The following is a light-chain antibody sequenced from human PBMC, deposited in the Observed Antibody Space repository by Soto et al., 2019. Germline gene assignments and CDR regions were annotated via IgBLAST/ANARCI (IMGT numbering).Light chain of an antibody. CDR3: QKYDDSPWT. CDR1: ESVSGSY. CDR2: GAS. J-gene: IGKJ1*01. Sequence: VMTQSPATLSVSPGDSATLSCRGSESVSGSYLAWYQQKPGQAPRLLIYGASSRATGIPDRFSGSGSGTDFTLTISRLEPEDLAVYYCQKYDDSPWTXGQGTKVDIK. V-gene: IGKV3-20*01.